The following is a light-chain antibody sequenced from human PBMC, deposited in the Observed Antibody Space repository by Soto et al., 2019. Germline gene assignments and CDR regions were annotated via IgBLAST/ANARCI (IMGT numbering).Light chain of an antibody. Sequence: DIQLTQSPSLQSEFVGDRDTITWRASQAISSSLAWYQQKPGEAPKLLIYAASTLQSGVPPRFSGSGSGTEFTLTISSLQPEDFASYYCQKLDTYPLIFGQGTRLEIK. J-gene: IGKJ5*01. V-gene: IGKV1-9*01. CDR2: AAS. CDR1: QAISSS. CDR3: QKLDTYPLI.